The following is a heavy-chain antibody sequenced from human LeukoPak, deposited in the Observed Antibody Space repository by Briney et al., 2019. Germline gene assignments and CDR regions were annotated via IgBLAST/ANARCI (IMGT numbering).Heavy chain of an antibody. J-gene: IGHJ4*02. CDR2: INGYNGNT. CDR1: GYTFTSYG. D-gene: IGHD3-22*01. Sequence: ASVKVSCKASGYTFTSYGISWVRQAPGQGLEWMGWINGYNGNTNYAQKLQGRVTMTTDTSTSTPYMEKRSLRSADTGVYYCARDRLRGYYDSSDAYWGQGTLVTVSS. CDR3: ARDRLRGYYDSSDAY. V-gene: IGHV1-18*01.